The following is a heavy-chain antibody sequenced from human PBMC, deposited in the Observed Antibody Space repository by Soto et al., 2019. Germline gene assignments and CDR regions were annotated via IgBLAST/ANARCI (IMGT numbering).Heavy chain of an antibody. Sequence: ASVKLSCKASGYTFTSYGIIWVRQAPGQGLEWMGWISAYNGNTNYAQKLQGRVTMTTDTSTSTAYMELRSLRSDDTAVYYCAREEFIVVVPAAIRNYYYYGMDVWGQGTTVTVSS. CDR1: GYTFTSYG. CDR2: ISAYNGNT. CDR3: AREEFIVVVPAAIRNYYYYGMDV. V-gene: IGHV1-18*01. D-gene: IGHD2-2*02. J-gene: IGHJ6*02.